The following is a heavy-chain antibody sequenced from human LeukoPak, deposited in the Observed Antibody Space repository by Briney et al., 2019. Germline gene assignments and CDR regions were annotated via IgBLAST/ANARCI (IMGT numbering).Heavy chain of an antibody. D-gene: IGHD3-3*01. V-gene: IGHV3-21*01. CDR2: ITGSSSYI. Sequence: GGSLRLSCAASGFSFSSYSMNWVRQAPGKGLEWVSSITGSSSYIYYADSVKGRFTISRDNAKNSLYLQMNSLRAEDTAVYYCAREGLERSPYDAFDIWGQGTMVTVSS. CDR1: GFSFSSYS. J-gene: IGHJ3*02. CDR3: AREGLERSPYDAFDI.